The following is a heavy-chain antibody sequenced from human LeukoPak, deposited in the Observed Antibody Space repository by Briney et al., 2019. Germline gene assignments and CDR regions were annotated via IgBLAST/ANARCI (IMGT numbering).Heavy chain of an antibody. CDR3: AIHASVSRLDGKSIFYLDI. D-gene: IGHD1-1*01. Sequence: GESPKISRKGSGYSFTTYWIGWVPQIPGEGLEWMGILYPGDSDTRYSPSFQGQVTFSADKSISTACLQWSSLRTSDTAMYYCAIHASVSRLDGKSIFYLDIWGQGTMVTVFS. J-gene: IGHJ3*02. CDR2: LYPGDSDT. V-gene: IGHV5-51*01. CDR1: GYSFTTYW.